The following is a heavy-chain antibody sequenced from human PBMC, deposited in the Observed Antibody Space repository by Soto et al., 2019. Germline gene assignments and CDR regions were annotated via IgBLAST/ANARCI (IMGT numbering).Heavy chain of an antibody. CDR2: ISGSGGST. V-gene: IGHV3-23*01. CDR3: AKDRGELADFDY. CDR1: GFTFSSYA. J-gene: IGHJ4*02. Sequence: EVQLLESGGGLVQPGGSLRLSCAASGFTFSSYAMSWVRQAPGKGLEWVSAISGSGGSTYYADSVKGRFTISRDNSKNTLYLQLNSLRSEDTAVYYCAKDRGELADFDYWGQGTLVTVSS. D-gene: IGHD1-26*01.